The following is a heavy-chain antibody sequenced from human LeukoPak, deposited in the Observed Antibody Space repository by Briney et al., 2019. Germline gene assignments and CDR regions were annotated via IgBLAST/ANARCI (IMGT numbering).Heavy chain of an antibody. CDR3: ARVLYDSSGYYYGARNWFGP. J-gene: IGHJ5*02. CDR2: IYTSGST. V-gene: IGHV4-4*07. Sequence: PSETLSLTCTVSGGSISSYHWSWIRQSAGKGLEWIGRIYTSGSTNYNPSLKSRVTMSVDTSKNQFSLKLSSVTAADTAVYYCARVLYDSSGYYYGARNWFGPWGQGTLVTVSS. D-gene: IGHD3-22*01. CDR1: GGSISSYH.